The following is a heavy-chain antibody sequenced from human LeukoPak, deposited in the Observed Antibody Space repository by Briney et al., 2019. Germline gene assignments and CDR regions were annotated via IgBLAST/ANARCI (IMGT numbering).Heavy chain of an antibody. CDR2: MTADGDAT. V-gene: IGHV3-23*01. J-gene: IGHJ4*02. D-gene: IGHD3-3*01. Sequence: GGSLRLSCAASGFTFIKYAMSWVRQAPGKGLEWVSTMTADGDATYYADSVKGRFTISRDNSKNTLSLEMDSLTVDDTAVYFCAKPHLFGVVTRFDYWGQGSLVAASS. CDR3: AKPHLFGVVTRFDY. CDR1: GFTFIKYA.